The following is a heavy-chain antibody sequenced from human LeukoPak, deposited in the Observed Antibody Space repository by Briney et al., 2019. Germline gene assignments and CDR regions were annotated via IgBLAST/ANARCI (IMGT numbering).Heavy chain of an antibody. CDR2: INWNGGST. J-gene: IGHJ4*02. Sequence: PGGSLRLSCAASGFTFDDYGMSWVRQAPGKGLEWVSGINWNGGSTGYADSVKGRFTISRDNAKNSLYLQMNSLRAEDTALYYCARGGYELMITFGGAPDYWGQGTLVTVSS. D-gene: IGHD3-16*01. CDR3: ARGGYELMITFGGAPDY. V-gene: IGHV3-20*04. CDR1: GFTFDDYG.